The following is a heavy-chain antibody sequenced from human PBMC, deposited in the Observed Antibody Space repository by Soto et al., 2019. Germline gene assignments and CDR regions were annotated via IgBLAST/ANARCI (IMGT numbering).Heavy chain of an antibody. D-gene: IGHD1-26*01. CDR3: ARHGDNSGSYSEYFQH. Sequence: QLQLQESGPGLVKASETLSLTCTVSGCSISSSTYFWGWIRQPPGKGLEWIGSIDYSGTTYYNTSLRTRATISVDTSKNPFSLMLTSVTAADTAVYYCARHGDNSGSYSEYFQHWGQGTLVTVSS. V-gene: IGHV4-39*01. J-gene: IGHJ1*01. CDR2: IDYSGTT. CDR1: GCSISSSTYF.